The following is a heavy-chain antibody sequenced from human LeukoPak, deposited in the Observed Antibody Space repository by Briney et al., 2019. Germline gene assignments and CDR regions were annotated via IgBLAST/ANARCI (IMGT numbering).Heavy chain of an antibody. V-gene: IGHV1-2*02. CDR3: ARGTARGYSGYDFDY. Sequence: ASVKVSCKASGYTFTGYYMHWVRQPPGQGLEWMGWINPNSGGTNYAQKFQGRVTMTRDTSISTAYMELSRLSSDDTAVYYCARGTARGYSGYDFDYWGQGTLVTVSS. CDR2: INPNSGGT. CDR1: GYTFTGYY. J-gene: IGHJ4*02. D-gene: IGHD5-12*01.